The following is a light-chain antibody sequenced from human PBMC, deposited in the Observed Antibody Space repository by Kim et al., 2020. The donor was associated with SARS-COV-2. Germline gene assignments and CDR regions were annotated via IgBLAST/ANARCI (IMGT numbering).Light chain of an antibody. CDR1: ESLSARQ. J-gene: IGKJ2*01. Sequence: WFPGEGAPLSCRASESLSARQIAWYQQRPGQAPRLLIFGASIRATGTPERFSGSGSGTDFSLTISSLEPEDFAVYYCQQYGGLYTFGQGTKLEIK. CDR2: GAS. CDR3: QQYGGLYT. V-gene: IGKV3-20*01.